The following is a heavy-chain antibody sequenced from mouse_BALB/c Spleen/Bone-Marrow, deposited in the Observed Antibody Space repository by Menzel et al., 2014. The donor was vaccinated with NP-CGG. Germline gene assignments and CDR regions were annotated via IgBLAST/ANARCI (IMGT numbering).Heavy chain of an antibody. J-gene: IGHJ3*01. CDR1: GFDFSRYW. CDR3: SRLGYYGGFAY. Sequence: DVKLVESGGGLVQPGGSLKLSCAASGFDFSRYWMGWVRQAPGKGLEWIGEINPDSNTINYTPSLKDKFIISRDNAKNTLYLQMSKVRSEDTALYYCSRLGYYGGFAYWGQGTLVTVSA. D-gene: IGHD2-3*01. V-gene: IGHV4-1*02. CDR2: INPDSNTI.